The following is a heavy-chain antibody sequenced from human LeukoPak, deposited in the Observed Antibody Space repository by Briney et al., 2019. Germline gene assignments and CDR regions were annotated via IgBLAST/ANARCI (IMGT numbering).Heavy chain of an antibody. V-gene: IGHV4-59*08. Sequence: KSSETPSLTCTVSGGSISSYYWSWIRQPPGKGLEWIGYIYYSGSTNYNPSLKSRVTISVDTSKNQFSLKLSSVTAADTAVYYCARMPYSYGYLNYYYGMDVWGQGTTVTVSS. J-gene: IGHJ6*02. CDR2: IYYSGST. CDR3: ARMPYSYGYLNYYYGMDV. CDR1: GGSISSYY. D-gene: IGHD5-18*01.